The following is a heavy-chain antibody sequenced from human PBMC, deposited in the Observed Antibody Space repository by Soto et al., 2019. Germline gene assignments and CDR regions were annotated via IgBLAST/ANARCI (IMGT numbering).Heavy chain of an antibody. CDR2: IKEDGSEK. CDR3: ARGGSESDY. CDR1: GFTFSTYW. Sequence: EVQLVESGGGLVQPGGSLRLSCAVSGFTFSTYWMTWVRQAPGKGLEWVANIKEDGSEKRYVDSVKGRFTISRDNAKNSLYLQMNSLRAEDTAVYFCARGGSESDYWGQGTLVTVSS. V-gene: IGHV3-7*01. J-gene: IGHJ4*02. D-gene: IGHD3-10*01.